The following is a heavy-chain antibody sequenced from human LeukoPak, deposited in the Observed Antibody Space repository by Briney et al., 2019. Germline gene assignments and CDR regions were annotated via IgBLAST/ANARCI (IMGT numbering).Heavy chain of an antibody. V-gene: IGHV4-61*01. CDR3: AGGGASSIPLDY. CDR1: GGSIGGNSY. D-gene: IGHD1-26*01. J-gene: IGHJ4*02. CDR2: ISNSGST. Sequence: PSETLSLTCTVSGGSIGGNSYWSWIRRPPGKGPEWIGHISNSGSTYYSPSLSSRVTISLDTSKNQFSLKLRSVTAADTAVYYCAGGGASSIPLDYWGRGTLVTVSS.